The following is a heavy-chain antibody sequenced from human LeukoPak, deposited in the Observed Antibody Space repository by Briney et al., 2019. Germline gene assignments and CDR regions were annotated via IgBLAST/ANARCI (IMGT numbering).Heavy chain of an antibody. CDR1: GGSISSSSYY. CDR2: IYYSGST. J-gene: IGHJ4*02. CDR3: ARVLPSSGSPGVYFDY. D-gene: IGHD3-10*01. Sequence: SETLSLTCTVSGGSISSSSYYWGWIRQPPGKGPEWIGYIYYSGSTYYNPSLKSRVTISVDTSKNQFSLKLSSVTAADTAVYYCARVLPSSGSPGVYFDYWGQGTLVTVSS. V-gene: IGHV4-30-4*08.